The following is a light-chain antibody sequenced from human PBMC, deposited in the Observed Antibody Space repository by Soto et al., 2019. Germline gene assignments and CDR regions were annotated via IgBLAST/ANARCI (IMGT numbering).Light chain of an antibody. CDR2: GAS. Sequence: EIVMTQSRATLSVSPGERATLSCGASQSVSSNLAWYQQKPGQAPRLLIYGASTRATGIPARISGSGSGTEFTLTIRRLQSEDFAVYYCQQYNNWPQTFGQGTKVEIK. CDR1: QSVSSN. V-gene: IGKV3-15*01. J-gene: IGKJ1*01. CDR3: QQYNNWPQT.